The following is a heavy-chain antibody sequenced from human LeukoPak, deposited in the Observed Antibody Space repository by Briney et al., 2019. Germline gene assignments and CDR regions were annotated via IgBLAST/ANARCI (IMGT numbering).Heavy chain of an antibody. CDR1: GFTFDDYA. CDR2: INWNSDNI. J-gene: IGHJ4*02. D-gene: IGHD4-17*01. CDR3: AKDWAATVRGTDY. Sequence: GGSLRLSCAASGFTFDDYARHWVRQAPGKGLEWVSGINWNSDNIGYADSVKGRFTISRDNAKNSLYLQMNSLRAEDTALYYCAKDWAATVRGTDYWGQGTLVAVSS. V-gene: IGHV3-9*01.